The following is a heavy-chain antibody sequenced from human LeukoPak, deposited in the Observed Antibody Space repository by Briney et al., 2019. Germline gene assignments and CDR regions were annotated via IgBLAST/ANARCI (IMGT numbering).Heavy chain of an antibody. D-gene: IGHD4-17*01. CDR1: GGTFSSYA. CDR2: IIPIFGTA. J-gene: IGHJ4*02. CDR3: ARGPPPETMTTVTYFDY. Sequence: GSSVKVSCKASGGTFSSYAISWVRQAPGQGLEWMGRIIPIFGTANYAQKFQGRVTITTDESTSTAYMELSSRRSEDTAVYYCARGPPPETMTTVTYFDYWGQGTLVTVSS. V-gene: IGHV1-69*05.